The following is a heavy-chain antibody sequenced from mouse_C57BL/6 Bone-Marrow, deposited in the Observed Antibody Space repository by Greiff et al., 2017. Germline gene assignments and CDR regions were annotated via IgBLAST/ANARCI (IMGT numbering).Heavy chain of an antibody. V-gene: IGHV4-1*01. CDR3: ARLFYGLDY. CDR2: INPDSSTI. CDR1: GIDLSRYW. J-gene: IGHJ2*01. Sequence: EVKLMESGGGLVQPGGSLKLSCAASGIDLSRYWMSWVRRAPGKGLEWIGEINPDSSTINYAPSLKDKFIISRDNAKNTLYLQMSKVRSEDTALYYCARLFYGLDYWGQGTTLTVSS. D-gene: IGHD1-1*01.